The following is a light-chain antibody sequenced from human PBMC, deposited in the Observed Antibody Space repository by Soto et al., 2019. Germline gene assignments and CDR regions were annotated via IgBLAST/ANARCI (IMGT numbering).Light chain of an antibody. Sequence: QSVLTQPASVSGSPGQSITISCTGSSSDVGAHKYASWYQQHPGKAPKVIIHDVSNRTPGVSSRFSGSKSGNTASLTISGLQPEDEAHYYCCSYTTTSKFVFGGGTKLTVL. CDR3: CSYTTTSKFV. CDR2: DVS. V-gene: IGLV2-14*03. J-gene: IGLJ2*01. CDR1: SSDVGAHKY.